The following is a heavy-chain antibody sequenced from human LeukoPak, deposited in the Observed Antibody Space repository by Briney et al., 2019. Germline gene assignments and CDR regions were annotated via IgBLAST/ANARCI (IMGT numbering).Heavy chain of an antibody. D-gene: IGHD3-22*01. CDR3: AKDVYDSSGYDCFDP. Sequence: GGSLRLSCAASGFTSSSYSMNWVRQAPGKGLEWVSSISSSSSYIYYADSVKGRFTISRDNAKNSLYLQMNSLRAEDTAVYYCAKDVYDSSGYDCFDPWGQGTLVTVSS. CDR2: ISSSSSYI. J-gene: IGHJ5*02. CDR1: GFTSSSYS. V-gene: IGHV3-21*04.